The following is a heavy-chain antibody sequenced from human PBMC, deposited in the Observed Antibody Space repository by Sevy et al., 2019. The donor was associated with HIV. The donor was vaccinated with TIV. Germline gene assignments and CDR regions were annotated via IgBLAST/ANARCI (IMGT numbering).Heavy chain of an antibody. V-gene: IGHV3-11*01. CDR2: ISSSGNTI. D-gene: IGHD3-3*01. CDR3: ARDPTYYDFWSGYYTGWFDP. Sequence: GGSLRLSCAASGFTFSHYYMSWIRQAPGKGLEWVSYISSSGNTIYYTDSVEGRFTISRDNAKNSLYLQMDSLRAEDTAVYYCARDPTYYDFWSGYYTGWFDPWGQGTLVTVSS. CDR1: GFTFSHYY. J-gene: IGHJ5*02.